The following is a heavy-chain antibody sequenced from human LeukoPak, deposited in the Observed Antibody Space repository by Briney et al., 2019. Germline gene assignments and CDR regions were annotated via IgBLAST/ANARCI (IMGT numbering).Heavy chain of an antibody. CDR2: ISYDGSNK. V-gene: IGHV3-30*18. CDR1: GFTFSSYA. J-gene: IGHJ4*02. D-gene: IGHD3-16*02. CDR3: AKDYYDHVWGSYRNDY. Sequence: GGSLRLSCVASGFTFSSYAVSWVRQAPGKGLEWVAVISYDGSNKYYADSVKGRFTISRDNSKNTLYLQMNSLRAEDTAVYYCAKDYYDHVWGSYRNDYWGQGTLVTVSS.